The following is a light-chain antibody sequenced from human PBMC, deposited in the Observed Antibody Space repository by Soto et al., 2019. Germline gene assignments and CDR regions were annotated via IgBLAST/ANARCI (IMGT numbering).Light chain of an antibody. Sequence: QSVLTQPPSVSAAPGQKVTISCSGSSSNIGNNYVSWYQQLPGTAPKLLIYDNNNRPSGIPDRFSGSKSGTSATLGITGIQTGDEADYYCGTWDSSLSARVFGGGTKVTVL. J-gene: IGLJ2*01. CDR2: DNN. CDR3: GTWDSSLSARV. CDR1: SSNIGNNY. V-gene: IGLV1-51*01.